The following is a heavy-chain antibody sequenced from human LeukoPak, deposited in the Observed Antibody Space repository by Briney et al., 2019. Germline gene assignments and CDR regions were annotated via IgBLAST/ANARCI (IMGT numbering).Heavy chain of an antibody. D-gene: IGHD3-3*02. CDR1: GYTFTSSW. V-gene: IGHV5-51*01. Sequence: GESLKISCQGSGYTFTSSWIAGVRQKPGKGLEWMGLIFPGDSDTRYSPSFQGQVSISADKSISTAYLQWSSLKASDTAVYYCGRLQGISSSPFDYWGQGTLVTVSS. CDR2: IFPGDSDT. J-gene: IGHJ4*02. CDR3: GRLQGISSSPFDY.